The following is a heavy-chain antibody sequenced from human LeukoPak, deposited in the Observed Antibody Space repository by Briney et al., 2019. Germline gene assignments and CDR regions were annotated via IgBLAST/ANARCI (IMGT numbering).Heavy chain of an antibody. CDR2: VSYDGSNK. J-gene: IGHJ6*02. CDR3: AKDRRMMSSYYGMDV. Sequence: GRSLRLSCAATGFTFWSYGMHWVRQAPGKGLEWVAVVSYDGSNKNYADSVKGRFTISRDNSKNTLYLQLNSLRVEDTAVYYCAKDRRMMSSYYGMDVCGQGTTVTVSS. D-gene: IGHD3-16*01. V-gene: IGHV3-30*18. CDR1: GFTFWSYG.